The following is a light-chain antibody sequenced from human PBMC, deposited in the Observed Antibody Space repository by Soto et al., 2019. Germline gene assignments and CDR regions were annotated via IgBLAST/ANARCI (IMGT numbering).Light chain of an antibody. V-gene: IGLV4-60*03. CDR1: SGQSSYI. Sequence: QSVLTQSSSASASLGSSVKLTCTLSSGQSSYIIAWHQQQPGKAPRYLMKLEGSGSYNKGSGVPDRFSGSSSGADRYLTISNLQSEDEADYYCETWDSNTVVFGGGTKVTVL. J-gene: IGLJ2*01. CDR2: LEGSGSY. CDR3: ETWDSNTVV.